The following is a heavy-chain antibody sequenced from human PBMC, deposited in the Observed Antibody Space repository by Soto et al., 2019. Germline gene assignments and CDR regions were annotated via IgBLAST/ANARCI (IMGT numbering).Heavy chain of an antibody. J-gene: IGHJ4*02. CDR1: GVSISSGNW. CDR3: ARLVYDTRLNYLYFDF. Sequence: SETLSLTCAVSGVSISSGNWWTWVRQSPRKGLEYIGEIFHDGTANYYSSFGRRVAMSVDKSKNQFSLRLTSVTAADTAIYYCARLVYDTRLNYLYFDFWGQGALATVSS. D-gene: IGHD3-16*01. CDR2: IFHDGTA. V-gene: IGHV4-4*02.